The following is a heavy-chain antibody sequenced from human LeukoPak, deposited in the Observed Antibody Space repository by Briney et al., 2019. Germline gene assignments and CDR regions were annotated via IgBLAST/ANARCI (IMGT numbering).Heavy chain of an antibody. D-gene: IGHD6-13*01. CDR3: AKDQVEVAAPGY. CDR1: GFTFSSDG. Sequence: GGSLRLSCAASGFTFSSDGMTWVRQAPGKGLEWVSAISGSGGGTFYADSVKGRLTISRDNSKNTLYLQMNSLRVDDTAVYYCAKDQVEVAAPGYWGQGTLVTVSS. V-gene: IGHV3-23*01. CDR2: ISGSGGGT. J-gene: IGHJ4*02.